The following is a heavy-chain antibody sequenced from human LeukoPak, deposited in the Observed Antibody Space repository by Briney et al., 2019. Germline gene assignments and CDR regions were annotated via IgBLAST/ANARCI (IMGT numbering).Heavy chain of an antibody. J-gene: IGHJ3*02. V-gene: IGHV4-34*01. CDR2: INHSGST. Sequence: SETLSLTCGVYGGSSSGYYWSWIRQPPGKGLEWIGEINHSGSTNYNPSLKSRVSISVDTSKNHFSLKLSSVTAADTAVYYCARDRIVVVKDDAFDIWGQGTMVTVSS. D-gene: IGHD3-22*01. CDR1: GGSSSGYY. CDR3: ARDRIVVVKDDAFDI.